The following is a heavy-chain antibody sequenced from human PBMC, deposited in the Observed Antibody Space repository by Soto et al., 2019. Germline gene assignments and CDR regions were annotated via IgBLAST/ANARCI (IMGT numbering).Heavy chain of an antibody. CDR1: GFIFSSYE. V-gene: IGHV3-48*03. CDR2: ISNSGSTI. J-gene: IGHJ5*02. D-gene: IGHD3-3*01. CDR3: TRDLWSGYAYP. Sequence: PGGSLRLSCAASGFIFSSYEMNWVRQAPGKGLEWVSYISNSGSTIYYADSVEGRFTISRDNTKNSLTLQMNSLRAEDTAVYYYTRDLWSGYAYPWGQGTLVTVSS.